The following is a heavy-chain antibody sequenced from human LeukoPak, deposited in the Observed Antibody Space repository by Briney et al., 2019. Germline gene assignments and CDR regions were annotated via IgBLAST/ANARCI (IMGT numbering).Heavy chain of an antibody. J-gene: IGHJ5*02. Sequence: PGGSLRLSCAASGFTFSSYAMIWVRQAPGKGLEWVSAISGSGGSTYYADSVKGRFTISRDNSKNTLYLKMNSLRAEDTAVYYCAKDSGYDSSGYPLHWFDPWGQGTLVTVSS. CDR3: AKDSGYDSSGYPLHWFDP. D-gene: IGHD3-22*01. CDR2: ISGSGGST. V-gene: IGHV3-23*01. CDR1: GFTFSSYA.